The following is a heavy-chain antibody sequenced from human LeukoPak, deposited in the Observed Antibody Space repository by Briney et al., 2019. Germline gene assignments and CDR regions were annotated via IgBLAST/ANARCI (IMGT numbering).Heavy chain of an antibody. CDR1: GFIFSSYW. J-gene: IGHJ4*02. CDR2: INTDGSST. CDR3: ARLRSGSYSFDY. V-gene: IGHV3-74*01. D-gene: IGHD3-10*01. Sequence: PGGSLRLSCAASGFIFSSYWMHWVRHAPGKGLAWVSRINTDGSSTSYADSVKGRFTISRDNVKNSLYLQIHSLRAEDTAVYYCARLRSGSYSFDYWGQETLVTVSS.